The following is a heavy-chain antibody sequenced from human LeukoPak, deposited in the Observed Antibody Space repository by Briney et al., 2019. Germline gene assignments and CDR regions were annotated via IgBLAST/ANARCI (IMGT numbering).Heavy chain of an antibody. D-gene: IGHD7-27*01. CDR1: GYSISRGYY. J-gene: IGHJ3*02. CDR3: AKTGDLYYFDAFDI. Sequence: SETLSLTCGVSGYSISRGYYWGWIRQPPGKGLEWIVKIYHSGSTYYNPSLKSRVTISADTSKNQFSLKLSSVTAADTAVYYCAKTGDLYYFDAFDIWGQGTMVTVSS. V-gene: IGHV4-38-2*01. CDR2: IYHSGST.